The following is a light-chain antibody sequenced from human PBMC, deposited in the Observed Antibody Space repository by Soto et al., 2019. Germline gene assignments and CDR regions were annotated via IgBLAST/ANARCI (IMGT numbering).Light chain of an antibody. CDR2: DVS. CDR3: QQYHRYST. Sequence: IQITPTPSTLSASVRDRVTHHFRASQSINAWLAWYQQKPGKAPKLLIYDVSTLDSGVPSRFSGSASGTEFTLTISSLDSDDFATYYCQQYHRYSTFGQGTKVDI. CDR1: QSINAW. J-gene: IGKJ1*01. V-gene: IGKV1-5*01.